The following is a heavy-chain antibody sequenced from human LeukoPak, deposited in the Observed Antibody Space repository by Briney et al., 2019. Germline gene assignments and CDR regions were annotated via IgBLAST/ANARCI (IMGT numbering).Heavy chain of an antibody. CDR3: ARDPGGSYYFDY. CDR2: IWYDGSNK. CDR1: GFTFSSYG. V-gene: IGHV3-33*01. J-gene: IGHJ4*02. D-gene: IGHD1-26*01. Sequence: GGSLRLSCAASGFTFSSYGMHWVRQAPGKGLEWVAVIWYDGSNKYYAVSVKGRFTISRDNSKNTLYLQMNSLRAEDTAVYYCARDPGGSYYFDYWGQGTLVTVSS.